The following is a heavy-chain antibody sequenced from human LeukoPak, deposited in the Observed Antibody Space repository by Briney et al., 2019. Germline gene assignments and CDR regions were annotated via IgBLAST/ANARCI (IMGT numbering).Heavy chain of an antibody. Sequence: GGSLRLSCAASGFTFSSYWMSWVRPAPGKGLEWVANIKQDGSEKNYVDSVKGRLTISRDNAKNSLYLQMNSLRAEDTAVYYCGRNSRGDPIDYWGQGTLVTVSS. CDR3: GRNSRGDPIDY. D-gene: IGHD2-21*02. CDR1: GFTFSSYW. CDR2: IKQDGSEK. V-gene: IGHV3-7*03. J-gene: IGHJ4*02.